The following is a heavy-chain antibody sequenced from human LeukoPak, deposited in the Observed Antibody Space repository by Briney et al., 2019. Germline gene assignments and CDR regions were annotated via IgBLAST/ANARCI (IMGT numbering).Heavy chain of an antibody. Sequence: GGSLRLSCAASGFTFSSYWMSWVRQAPGKGLEWVANIKQDGSEEYYVDSVKGRFTISRDNAKNSLYLQMNSLRADDAAVYYCAREKIVGATYFDYWGQGPLVTVSS. D-gene: IGHD1-26*01. CDR1: GFTFSSYW. CDR2: IKQDGSEE. CDR3: AREKIVGATYFDY. V-gene: IGHV3-7*01. J-gene: IGHJ4*02.